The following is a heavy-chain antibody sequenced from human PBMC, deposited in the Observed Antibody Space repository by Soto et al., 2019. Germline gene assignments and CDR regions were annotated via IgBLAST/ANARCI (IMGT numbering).Heavy chain of an antibody. Sequence: QLQLQESGSGLVKPSQTLSLTCAVSGGSISSGGYSWSWIRQPPGKGLEWIGYIYHSGSTYYNPSIKSRVTISVDRSKNQFSQKLSSVTAADTAVYYCARGQRGIAAAGNSWYFDLWGRGTLVTVSS. V-gene: IGHV4-30-2*01. CDR3: ARGQRGIAAAGNSWYFDL. J-gene: IGHJ2*01. D-gene: IGHD6-13*01. CDR2: IYHSGST. CDR1: GGSISSGGYS.